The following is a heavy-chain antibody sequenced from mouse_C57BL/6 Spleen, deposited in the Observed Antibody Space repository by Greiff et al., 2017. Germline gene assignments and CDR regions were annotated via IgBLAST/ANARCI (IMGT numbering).Heavy chain of an antibody. CDR2: INPSNGGT. D-gene: IGHD2-3*01. CDR3: ARCGYLYYYYAMDD. J-gene: IGHJ4*01. V-gene: IGHV1-53*01. Sequence: VQLQQPGTELVKPGASVKLSCKASGYTFTSYWMHWVKQRPGQGLEWIGNINPSNGGTNYNEKFKSKATLTVDKSSSTAYMRLSSLTSEASAVYYCARCGYLYYYYAMDDWGQGTSVTVSS. CDR1: GYTFTSYW.